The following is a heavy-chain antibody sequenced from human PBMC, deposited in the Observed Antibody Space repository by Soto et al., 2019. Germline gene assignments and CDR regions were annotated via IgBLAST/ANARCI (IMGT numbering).Heavy chain of an antibody. D-gene: IGHD3-22*01. CDR2: ISGSGGST. CDR1: GFTFSSYA. J-gene: IGHJ4*02. CDR3: AKGTTYYYDSSGYCIDY. Sequence: GGSRRLSCAASGFTFSSYAMSWVRQAPGKGLEWVSAISGSGGSTYYADSVKGRFTISRDNSKNTLYLQMNSLRAEDTAVYYCAKGTTYYYDSSGYCIDYWGQGTLVTVS. V-gene: IGHV3-23*01.